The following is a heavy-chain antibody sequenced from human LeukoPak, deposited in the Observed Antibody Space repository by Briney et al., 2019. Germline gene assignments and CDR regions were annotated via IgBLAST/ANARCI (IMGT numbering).Heavy chain of an antibody. CDR1: GYSITSSSW. CDR3: ARKENVYYYFDY. CDR2: IYHSGTT. D-gene: IGHD3-10*01. V-gene: IGHV4-28*01. J-gene: IGHJ4*02. Sequence: SETLSLTCAISGYSITSSSWWGWIRQPPGKGLEWIGYIYHSGTTYYNPSLQSRVTMSVDTSKNQFSLKLSSVTAVDTAVYYCARKENVYYYFDYWGQGTLVTVSS.